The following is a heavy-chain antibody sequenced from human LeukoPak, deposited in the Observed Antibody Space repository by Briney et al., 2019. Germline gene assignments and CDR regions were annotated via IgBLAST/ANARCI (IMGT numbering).Heavy chain of an antibody. D-gene: IGHD3-22*01. Sequence: SETLSLTCTVSGGSISSYYWSWIRQPAGKGLEWIGRIYTSGSTNYNPSLKSRVTISVDTSKNQFSLKLSSVTAADTAVYYCARVLGYDSSGYYYYMDVWGKGTTVTVSS. CDR3: ARVLGYDSSGYYYYMDV. CDR2: IYTSGST. J-gene: IGHJ6*03. CDR1: GGSISSYY. V-gene: IGHV4-4*07.